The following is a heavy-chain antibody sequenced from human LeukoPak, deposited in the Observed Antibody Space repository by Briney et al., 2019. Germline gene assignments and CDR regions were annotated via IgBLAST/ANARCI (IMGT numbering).Heavy chain of an antibody. J-gene: IGHJ6*03. D-gene: IGHD3-16*01. CDR1: GFTFDDYA. CDR2: ITWNSDSI. V-gene: IGHV3-9*03. CDR3: AKGGGRRLIYYYYMDV. Sequence: PGGSLRLSCAASGFTFDDYAMHWVRQAPGKGLEWVSGITWNSDSIDYADSVKGRFTISRDNAKNSLYLQMNSLRAEDMAVYYCAKGGGRRLIYYYYMDVWGKGTTVTVSS.